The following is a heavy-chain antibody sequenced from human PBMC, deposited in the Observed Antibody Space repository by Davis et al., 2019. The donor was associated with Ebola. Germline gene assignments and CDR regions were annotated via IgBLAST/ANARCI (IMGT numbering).Heavy chain of an antibody. D-gene: IGHD3-3*01. Sequence: GESLKISCAASGFTFRNYAMHWVRQAPGKGQEWVAVVSHSEREKFYADSVKGRFTISRDNSENTLYLQMNSLTADDTAVYYCARAVFHEVLDYWGQGTPVTVSS. J-gene: IGHJ4*02. CDR3: ARAVFHEVLDY. CDR1: GFTFRNYA. CDR2: VSHSEREK. V-gene: IGHV3-30*04.